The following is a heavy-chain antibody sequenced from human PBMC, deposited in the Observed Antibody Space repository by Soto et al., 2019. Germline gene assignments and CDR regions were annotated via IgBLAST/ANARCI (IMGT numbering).Heavy chain of an antibody. J-gene: IGHJ3*02. CDR1: GFTFDVYG. D-gene: IGHD3-10*01. CDR3: ACSSPMVRGRGAFDI. V-gene: IGHV3-20*01. Sequence: EVQLVESGGGVVRPGGSLRLSCAASGFTFDVYGMSWVRQAPGKGLEWVSGINWNGGSTGYADSVKGRFTISRDNAKNSLYLQMNSLRAEDTALYRCACSSPMVRGRGAFDIWGQGTMVTVSS. CDR2: INWNGGST.